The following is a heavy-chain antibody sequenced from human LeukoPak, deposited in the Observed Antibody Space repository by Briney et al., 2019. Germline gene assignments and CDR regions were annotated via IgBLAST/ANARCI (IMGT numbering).Heavy chain of an antibody. CDR3: AREDGDGGSNSNFDY. J-gene: IGHJ4*02. CDR2: INHSGST. V-gene: IGHV4-34*01. CDR1: GGSFSGYC. D-gene: IGHD4-17*01. Sequence: PSETLSLTCAVYGGSFSGYCWSWIRQPPGKGLEWIGEINHSGSTNYNPSLKSRVTISVDTSKNQFSLKLSSVTAADTAVYYCAREDGDGGSNSNFDYWGQGTLVTVSS.